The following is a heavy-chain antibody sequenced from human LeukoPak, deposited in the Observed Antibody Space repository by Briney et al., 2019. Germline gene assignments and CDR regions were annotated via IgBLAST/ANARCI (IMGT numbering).Heavy chain of an antibody. CDR2: ISSSSSYI. CDR1: GITFSSYS. CDR3: ARSRIDSSSSFDY. Sequence: GGSLRLSCAASGITFSSYSMNWVRQAPGKGLEWVSSISSSSSYIYYADSVKGRFTISRDNAKNSLYLQMNSLRAEDTAVYYCARSRIDSSSSFDYWGQGTLVTVSS. V-gene: IGHV3-21*01. J-gene: IGHJ4*02. D-gene: IGHD6-6*01.